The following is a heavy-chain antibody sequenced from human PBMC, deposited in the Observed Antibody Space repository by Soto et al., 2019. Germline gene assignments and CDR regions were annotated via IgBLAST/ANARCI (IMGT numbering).Heavy chain of an antibody. D-gene: IGHD6-13*01. V-gene: IGHV3-21*01. CDR3: ARDGSSSSWPYYYYYYGMDV. CDR2: ISSSSSYI. Sequence: PGGSLRLSCAASGFTFSSYSMNWVRQAPGKGLEWVSSISSSSSYIYYADSVMGRFTISRDNAKNSLYLQMNSLRAEDTAVYYCARDGSSSSWPYYYYYYGMDVWGQGTTVTVSS. J-gene: IGHJ6*02. CDR1: GFTFSSYS.